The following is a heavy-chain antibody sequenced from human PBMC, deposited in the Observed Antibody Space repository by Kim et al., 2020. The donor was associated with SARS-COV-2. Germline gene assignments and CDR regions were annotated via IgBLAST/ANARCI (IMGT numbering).Heavy chain of an antibody. J-gene: IGHJ4*02. CDR3: AKYLFAGIVVVPAAMGLGY. V-gene: IGHV3-23*01. D-gene: IGHD2-2*01. CDR2: ISGSGGST. CDR1: GFTFSSYA. Sequence: GGSLRLSCAASGFTFSSYAMSWVRQAPGKGLEWVSAISGSGGSTYYADSVKGRFTISRDNSKNTLYLQMNSLRAEDTAVYYCAKYLFAGIVVVPAAMGLGYWGQGALVTVSS.